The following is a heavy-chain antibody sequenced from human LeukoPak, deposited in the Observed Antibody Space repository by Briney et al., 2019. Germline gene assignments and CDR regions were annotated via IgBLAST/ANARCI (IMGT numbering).Heavy chain of an antibody. Sequence: ASVKVSCKASGHTFTGYLIHWVRQAPGQGLEWMGWVNPNSGGTNYAQKFQGRVTMTRDTSISTAYMELSSLRSDDTAVYYCARLGRDCSSTSCTWGQGTMVTVSS. V-gene: IGHV1-2*02. J-gene: IGHJ3*01. CDR2: VNPNSGGT. D-gene: IGHD2-2*01. CDR3: ARLGRDCSSTSCT. CDR1: GHTFTGYL.